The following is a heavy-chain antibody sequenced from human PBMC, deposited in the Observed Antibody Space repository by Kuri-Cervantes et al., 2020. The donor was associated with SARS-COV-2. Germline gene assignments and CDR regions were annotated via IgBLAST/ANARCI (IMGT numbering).Heavy chain of an antibody. CDR3: AKGGETAYDSSLDY. Sequence: GGSLRLSCAASGFTFSSYGMHWVRQAPGKGLEWVAVISYDGSNKYYADSVKGRFTIPRDNSKNTLYLQMNSLRAEDTAVYYCAKGGETAYDSSLDYWGQGTLVTVSS. D-gene: IGHD3-22*01. J-gene: IGHJ4*02. CDR1: GFTFSSYG. V-gene: IGHV3-30*18. CDR2: ISYDGSNK.